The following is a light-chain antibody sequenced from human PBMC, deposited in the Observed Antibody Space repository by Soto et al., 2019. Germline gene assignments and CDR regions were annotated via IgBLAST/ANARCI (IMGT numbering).Light chain of an antibody. CDR2: EVT. J-gene: IGLJ2*01. CDR1: SSDIGTYNY. Sequence: QSALTQPPSASGSLGQSVTISSTGSSSDIGTYNYVSWYQQFPGKAPKLMIYEVTKRPSGVPDRFSGSKSGNTASLTVSGLQADDEADYYCSSYAGSNNFVVFGGGTKVTVL. CDR3: SSYAGSNNFVV. V-gene: IGLV2-8*01.